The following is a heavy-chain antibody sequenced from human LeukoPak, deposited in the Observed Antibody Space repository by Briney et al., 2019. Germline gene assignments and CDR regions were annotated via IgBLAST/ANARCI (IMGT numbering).Heavy chain of an antibody. V-gene: IGHV4-59*01. Sequence: SETLSLTCTVSGGSISSYYWSWIRQPPGKGLEWIGYIYYSGSTNYNPSLKSRVTISVDTSKNQFSLKLSSVTAADTAVYYCAREGCSSTSCYRCAFDIWGQGTMVTVSS. D-gene: IGHD2-2*01. J-gene: IGHJ3*02. CDR3: AREGCSSTSCYRCAFDI. CDR1: GGSISSYY. CDR2: IYYSGST.